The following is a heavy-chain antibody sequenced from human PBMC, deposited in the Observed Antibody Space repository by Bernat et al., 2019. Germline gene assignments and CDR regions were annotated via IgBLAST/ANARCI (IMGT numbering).Heavy chain of an antibody. D-gene: IGHD3-10*01. CDR3: ARGRNYGSGSYYNVPDAFDI. Sequence: EVQLVESGGGLVQPGGSLRLSCAASGITFSTYWMSWVRQAPGKGLEWVANIKQDGSGNYYVDSVKGRFTISRDSAKNSLYLRMNSLRVEDTAVYYCARGRNYGSGSYYNVPDAFDIWGQGTMVTVSS. J-gene: IGHJ3*02. V-gene: IGHV3-7*03. CDR2: IKQDGSGN. CDR1: GITFSTYW.